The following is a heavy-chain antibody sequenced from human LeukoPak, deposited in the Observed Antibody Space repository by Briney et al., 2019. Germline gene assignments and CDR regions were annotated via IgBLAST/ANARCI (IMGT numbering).Heavy chain of an antibody. J-gene: IGHJ4*02. CDR1: GFTFSSYE. D-gene: IGHD3-10*01. Sequence: GGSLRLSCAASGFTFSSYEMNWVRQAPGKGLEWVSYISSSGSTIYYADSVKGRFTISRDNAKNSLYLQMNSLRAEDTAVYYCARGSNYYGSGSYYAPYYFDYWGQGTLVTVSS. CDR3: ARGSNYYGSGSYYAPYYFDY. V-gene: IGHV3-48*03. CDR2: ISSSGSTI.